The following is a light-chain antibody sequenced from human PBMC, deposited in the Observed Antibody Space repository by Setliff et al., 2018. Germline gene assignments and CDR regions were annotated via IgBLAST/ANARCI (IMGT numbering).Light chain of an antibody. CDR2: EDN. CDR3: QSYDSSMGVV. J-gene: IGLJ2*01. Sequence: NFMLTQPHSVSESPGKTVTISCTRSSGSIASNYVQWYQQRPGSSPTTVIYEDNQRPSGVPDRFSGSIDSSSNSASLTISGLKTEDEADYYCQSYDSSMGVVFGVGTKVTVL. CDR1: SGSIASNY. V-gene: IGLV6-57*01.